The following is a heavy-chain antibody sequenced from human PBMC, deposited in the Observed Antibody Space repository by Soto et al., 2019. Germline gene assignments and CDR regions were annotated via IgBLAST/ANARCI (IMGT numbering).Heavy chain of an antibody. Sequence: GGSLRLSCAASGFTFSTYGIHWVRQAPGKGLEWVALISYDGSNKNYVDSAKGRFTISRDNSKNTLYLQMNSLRVEDTAVYFCAKDEVRTPSLYAMDVWGQGTTVTVSS. CDR1: GFTFSTYG. J-gene: IGHJ6*02. D-gene: IGHD3-10*01. V-gene: IGHV3-30*18. CDR3: AKDEVRTPSLYAMDV. CDR2: ISYDGSNK.